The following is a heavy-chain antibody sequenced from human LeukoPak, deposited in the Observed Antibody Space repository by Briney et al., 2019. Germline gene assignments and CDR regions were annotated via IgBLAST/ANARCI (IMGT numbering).Heavy chain of an antibody. J-gene: IGHJ6*04. CDR1: GFTFTGSA. D-gene: IGHD3-10*01. CDR3: AADSQRYYYGSGSYYIPYYYGMDI. Sequence: GASAKVFLKASGFTFTGSAVQWVPQARGQRLEGRGWIVVGSGDTKYAQKFQETVTIPRDMSTSTAYMELSSLRSQDTAVYYCAADSQRYYYGSGSYYIPYYYGMDIWGKGTTVTVSS. CDR2: IVVGSGDT. V-gene: IGHV1-58*01.